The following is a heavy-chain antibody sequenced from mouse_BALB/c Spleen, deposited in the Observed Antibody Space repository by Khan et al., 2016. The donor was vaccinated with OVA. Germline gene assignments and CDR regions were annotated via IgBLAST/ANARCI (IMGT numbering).Heavy chain of an antibody. V-gene: IGHV3-2*02. CDR3: ARKNYYGYAVDY. CDR1: GYSITTNYA. Sequence: EVQLQESGPGLVKPSQSLSLTCTVTGYSITTNYAWDWIRQFPGNKLEWMGYKSYSGSTSYNPSLKSRISITRDTSKNQFFLQLNSVTTEDTATDYCARKNYYGYAVDYWGQGTSVTVSS. D-gene: IGHD1-1*01. J-gene: IGHJ4*01. CDR2: KSYSGST.